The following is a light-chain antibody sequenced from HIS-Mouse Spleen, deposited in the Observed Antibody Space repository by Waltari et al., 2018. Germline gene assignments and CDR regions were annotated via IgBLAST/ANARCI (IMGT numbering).Light chain of an antibody. J-gene: IGLJ1*01. CDR1: SSNIGAGYD. V-gene: IGLV1-40*01. CDR3: QPYDSSLSGYV. CDR2: GNS. Sequence: QSVLTQPPSVSGAPGQRVTISCTGSSSNIGAGYDVHWYQQLPGTAPELRIYGNSNRPSRVPDRFSGSKSGTSASLAITGLQAEDEADYYCQPYDSSLSGYVFGTGTKVTVL.